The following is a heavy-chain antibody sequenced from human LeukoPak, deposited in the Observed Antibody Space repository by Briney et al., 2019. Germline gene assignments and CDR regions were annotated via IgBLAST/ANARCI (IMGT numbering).Heavy chain of an antibody. Sequence: GGSLRLSCAASGFTFSSYSMNWVRQAPGKGLEWVSYISSSSSTIYYADSVKGRFTISGDNAKNSLYLQMNSLRAEDTAVYYCARGSKYPWFDPWGQGTLVTVSS. CDR2: ISSSSSTI. D-gene: IGHD2-2*01. V-gene: IGHV3-48*01. CDR3: ARGSKYPWFDP. J-gene: IGHJ5*02. CDR1: GFTFSSYS.